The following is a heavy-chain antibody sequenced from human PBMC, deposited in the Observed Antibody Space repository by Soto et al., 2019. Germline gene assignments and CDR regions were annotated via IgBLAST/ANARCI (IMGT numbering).Heavy chain of an antibody. CDR1: GFTVSNKY. Sequence: PGGSLRLSCAASGFTVSNKYMSWVRQAPGKELERVSAIYSGGSTYYADSVKGRFTISRDNSKNTLYLQMNSLRAEDTAVYYCARLIGWNYGDSRSSYYYYGMDVWGQGTTVTVSS. CDR2: IYSGGST. J-gene: IGHJ6*02. D-gene: IGHD1-7*01. CDR3: ARLIGWNYGDSRSSYYYYGMDV. V-gene: IGHV3-53*01.